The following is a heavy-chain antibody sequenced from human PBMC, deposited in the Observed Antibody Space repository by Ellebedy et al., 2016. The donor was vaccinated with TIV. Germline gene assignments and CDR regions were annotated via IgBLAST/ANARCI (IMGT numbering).Heavy chain of an antibody. J-gene: IGHJ4*02. Sequence: GESLKISCAASGFTFSSYWMNWVRQAPGKGLEWVSDIYTDGRTFYHDSVKGRFTISRDNSKNSLYLQMNSLTVEDTAVYYCAREPVPTWAFDYWGQGTLVTVSS. CDR1: GFTFSSYW. V-gene: IGHV3-66*01. CDR2: IYTDGRT. D-gene: IGHD4-11*01. CDR3: AREPVPTWAFDY.